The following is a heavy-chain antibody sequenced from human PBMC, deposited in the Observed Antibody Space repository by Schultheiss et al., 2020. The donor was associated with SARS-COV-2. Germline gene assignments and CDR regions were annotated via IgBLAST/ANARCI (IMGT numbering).Heavy chain of an antibody. CDR1: GFTFDDYA. CDR2: IYSGGST. Sequence: GESLKISCAASGFTFDDYAMHWVRQAPGKGLEWVSVIYSGGSTYYADSVKGRFTISRDNAKNSLYLQMNHLRAEDTAVYYCAKENYGDYVGAFDIWGQGTTVTVSS. CDR3: AKENYGDYVGAFDI. D-gene: IGHD4-17*01. J-gene: IGHJ3*02. V-gene: IGHV3-23*03.